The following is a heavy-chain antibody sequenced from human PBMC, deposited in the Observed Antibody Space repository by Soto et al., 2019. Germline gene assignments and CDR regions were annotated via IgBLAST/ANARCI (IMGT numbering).Heavy chain of an antibody. CDR3: ARDASRSWELRRAFDI. Sequence: EVQLVESGGGLVQPGGSQRLSCAASGFTFSSYEMNWVRQAPGKGLEWVSYISSSGSTIYYADSVKGRFTISRDNAKNSLYLQLNSLRAEDTAVYYCARDASRSWELRRAFDIWGQGTMVTVSS. CDR2: ISSSGSTI. V-gene: IGHV3-48*03. CDR1: GFTFSSYE. J-gene: IGHJ3*02. D-gene: IGHD1-26*01.